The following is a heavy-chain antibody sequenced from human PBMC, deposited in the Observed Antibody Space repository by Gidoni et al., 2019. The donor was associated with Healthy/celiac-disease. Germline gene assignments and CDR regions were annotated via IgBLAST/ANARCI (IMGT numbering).Heavy chain of an antibody. Sequence: QVQLQESGPGLVKPSQTLSLTCTVSGGSISRGSYYWSWIRQPAGKGLEWIGRSYTSGSTNYNPSLKSRVTISVDTSKNQFSLKLSSVTAADTAVYYCARDLGYFDYWGQGTLVTVSS. J-gene: IGHJ4*02. CDR2: SYTSGST. CDR1: GGSISRGSYY. CDR3: ARDLGYFDY. V-gene: IGHV4-61*02. D-gene: IGHD3-16*01.